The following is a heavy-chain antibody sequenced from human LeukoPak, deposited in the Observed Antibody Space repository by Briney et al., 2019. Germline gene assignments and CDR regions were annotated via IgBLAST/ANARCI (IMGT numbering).Heavy chain of an antibody. V-gene: IGHV1-69*13. CDR2: IIPIFGTA. CDR3: AGLEPPDYYYYGMDV. D-gene: IGHD1-1*01. J-gene: IGHJ6*04. CDR1: GGTFSSYA. Sequence: SVKVSCKASGGTFSSYAISWVRQAPGQGLEWMGRIIPIFGTANYAQKFQGRVTITADESTSTAYMELSSLRSEDTAVYYCAGLEPPDYYYYGMDVWGKGTTVTVSS.